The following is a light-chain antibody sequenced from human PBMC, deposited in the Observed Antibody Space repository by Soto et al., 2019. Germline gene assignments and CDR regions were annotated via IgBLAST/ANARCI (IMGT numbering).Light chain of an antibody. Sequence: QSALTQPASVSGSPGQSVTISCSGSDIGNYNLVSWSQHLPGRAPKLLIFEVTMRPSGISDRFSGSKSASTASLTISGLQAEDEGDYYCASYAGSRTYVFGTGTKVTVL. CDR3: ASYAGSRTYV. CDR1: SDIGNYNL. CDR2: EVT. J-gene: IGLJ1*01. V-gene: IGLV2-23*02.